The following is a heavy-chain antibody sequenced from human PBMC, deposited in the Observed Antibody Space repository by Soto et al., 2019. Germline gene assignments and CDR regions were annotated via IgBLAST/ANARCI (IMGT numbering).Heavy chain of an antibody. CDR1: EFTFSDYY. CDR2: ISTSGTTM. Sequence: GGSLRLSCAASEFTFSDYYMSWIRQAPGKGLEWVSYISTSGTTMYYADSVKGRITISRGNAKNSLYLQMNSLRAEDTAVYFSARNNYGGKSRYYYDGMDVWGQGTTVTVS. CDR3: ARNNYGGKSRYYYDGMDV. J-gene: IGHJ6*02. D-gene: IGHD4-17*01. V-gene: IGHV3-11*01.